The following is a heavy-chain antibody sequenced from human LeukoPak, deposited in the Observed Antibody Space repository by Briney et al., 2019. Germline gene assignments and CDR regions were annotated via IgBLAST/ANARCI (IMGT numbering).Heavy chain of an antibody. CDR3: ARVESKGAMDV. J-gene: IGHJ6*02. V-gene: IGHV4-59*01. D-gene: IGHD3-3*01. CDR1: GGSIGSYH. CDR2: VHYTWNT. Sequence: SETLSLTCSVSGGSIGSYHWSWIRQPPGKGLEWIGHVHYTWNTKYNPSLTGRVSISLDRSKNQFSLSLSSLTAADTAVYYCARVESKGAMDVWGQGTTVIVSS.